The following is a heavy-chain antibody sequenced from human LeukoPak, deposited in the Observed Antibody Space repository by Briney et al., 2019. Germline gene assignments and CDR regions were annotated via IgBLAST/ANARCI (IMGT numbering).Heavy chain of an antibody. CDR1: GFTLSSYA. CDR3: ANAAGYSSGWYWYHDY. Sequence: AGASLRLSCAASGFTLSSYAMSWVCQAPGKGLEWVSAISGSGGSTYYADSVKGRFTISRDNSKNTLYLQMNSLRAEDTAVYYCANAAGYSSGWYWYHDYWGQGSLVTVSS. D-gene: IGHD6-19*01. CDR2: ISGSGGST. J-gene: IGHJ4*02. V-gene: IGHV3-23*01.